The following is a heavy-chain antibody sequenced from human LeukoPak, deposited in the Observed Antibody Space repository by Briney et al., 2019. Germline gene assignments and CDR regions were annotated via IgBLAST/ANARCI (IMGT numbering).Heavy chain of an antibody. V-gene: IGHV4-39*01. D-gene: IGHD6-19*01. Sequence: PSETLSLTCTVSGGSISSSSYYWGWIRQPPGKGLEWIGSIYYSGSTYYNPSLKSRVTISVDTSKNQFSLKLSSVTAADTAVYYCARHIAVAGDVDYWGQGTLVTVSS. CDR2: IYYSGST. CDR3: ARHIAVAGDVDY. J-gene: IGHJ4*02. CDR1: GGSISSSSYY.